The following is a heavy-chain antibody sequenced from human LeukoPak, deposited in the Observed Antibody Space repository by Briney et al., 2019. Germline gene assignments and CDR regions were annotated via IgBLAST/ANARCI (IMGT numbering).Heavy chain of an antibody. CDR3: VKDSPPWYSGSPPAY. V-gene: IGHV3-7*03. CDR2: INKDGGEK. D-gene: IGHD1-26*01. Sequence: PGGSLRLSCAASGFTFSSYWMSWVRQAPGKGLEWVANINKDGGEKYYVDSVKGRFTISRDNAKNSLYLQMNSLRADDTAVYYCVKDSPPWYSGSPPAYWGQGTLVTVSS. CDR1: GFTFSSYW. J-gene: IGHJ4*02.